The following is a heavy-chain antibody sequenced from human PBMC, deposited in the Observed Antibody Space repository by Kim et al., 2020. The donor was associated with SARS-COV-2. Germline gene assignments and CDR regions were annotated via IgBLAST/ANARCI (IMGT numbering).Heavy chain of an antibody. CDR2: SEK. V-gene: IGHV3-7*01. CDR3: ARDRGRVDY. Sequence: SEKYYVDSVKGRFTISRYNDKNSLYLQMNSLSAEDTAEYYCARDRGRVDYWGQGTLVTVSS. J-gene: IGHJ4*02.